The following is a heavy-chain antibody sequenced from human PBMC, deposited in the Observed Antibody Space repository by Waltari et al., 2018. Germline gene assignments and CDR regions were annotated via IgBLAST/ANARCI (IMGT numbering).Heavy chain of an antibody. J-gene: IGHJ4*02. D-gene: IGHD3-9*01. V-gene: IGHV4-59*08. CDR1: GGSISNYY. Sequence: QVQLQESGPGLVKPSETLSLTCTVSGGSISNYYWSWIRQSPGKGLEWIGSIYYSGSTNYNPSLKSRVTLSVDTSKNHFSLKLSSVTAADTALYYCARQGHYDFLTGYYLFDYWGQGTLVTVSS. CDR2: IYYSGST. CDR3: ARQGHYDFLTGYYLFDY.